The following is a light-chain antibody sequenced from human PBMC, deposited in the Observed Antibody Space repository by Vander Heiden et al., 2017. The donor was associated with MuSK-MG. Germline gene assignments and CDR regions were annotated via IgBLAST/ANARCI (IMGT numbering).Light chain of an antibody. Sequence: ETVMTQSPATLSVSPGERVTLSCRASQSVSTNLAWYQQKPGQAPRLLIYGASARANGIPARFSGGGYGTEFTLTISSLQPEDFAVYYCHQYDNWPPWTFGQGTMVEIK. CDR3: HQYDNWPPWT. CDR2: GAS. CDR1: QSVSTN. J-gene: IGKJ1*01. V-gene: IGKV3D-15*01.